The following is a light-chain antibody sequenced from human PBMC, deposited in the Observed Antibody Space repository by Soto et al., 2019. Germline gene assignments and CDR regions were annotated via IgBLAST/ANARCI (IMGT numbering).Light chain of an antibody. CDR1: QSVSYN. V-gene: IGKV3-15*01. CDR2: GAF. CDR3: QQYKNWPPLT. J-gene: IGKJ4*01. Sequence: EIVMTQSPATLSVSPGETATLSCRASQSVSYNLAWYQQKPGKGPRLLIHGAFTREAGIPARFSGSGSGTDFSLPISSLQSEDFVVYYCQQYKNWPPLTFGGGTKVEIK.